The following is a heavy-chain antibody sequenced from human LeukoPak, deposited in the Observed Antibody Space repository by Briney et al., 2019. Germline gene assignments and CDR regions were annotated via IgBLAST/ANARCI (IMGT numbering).Heavy chain of an antibody. V-gene: IGHV3-7*01. J-gene: IGHJ4*02. CDR3: ARDKIVGATNLDY. D-gene: IGHD1-26*01. CDR1: GFTFSSYA. CDR2: IKQDGSEK. Sequence: PGGSLRLSCAASGFTFSSYAMSWVRQAPGKGLEWVANIKQDGSEKYYVDSVKGRFTISRDNAKNSLYLQMTSLRAEDTAVYYCARDKIVGATNLDYWGQGTLVTVSS.